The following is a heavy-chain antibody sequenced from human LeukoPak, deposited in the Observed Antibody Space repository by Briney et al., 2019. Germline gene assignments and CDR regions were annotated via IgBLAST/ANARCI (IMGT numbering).Heavy chain of an antibody. D-gene: IGHD2-2*01. J-gene: IGHJ4*02. V-gene: IGHV1-2*02. CDR1: GYTFTGYY. Sequence: ASVKVSCKASGYTFTGYYMHWARQAPGQGLEWMGWINPNSGGTNYAQKFQGRVTMTRDTSISTAYMELSRLRSDDTAVYYCARDGGIVVVPAAEYYFDYWGQGTLVTVSS. CDR2: INPNSGGT. CDR3: ARDGGIVVVPAAEYYFDY.